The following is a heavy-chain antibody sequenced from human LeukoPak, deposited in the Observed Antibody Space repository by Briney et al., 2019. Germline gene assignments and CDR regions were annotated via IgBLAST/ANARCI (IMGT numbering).Heavy chain of an antibody. CDR1: GFTFSSCS. CDR2: ISSSSATI. Sequence: GGSLRLSCAASGFTFSSCSMNWVRQAPGKGLEWVSYISSSSATIYYADSVKGRFNISRDNSKNTLYLQMNSLRAEDTAGYYCAKRGGYYYSYMDVWGKGTTVTISS. J-gene: IGHJ6*03. V-gene: IGHV3-48*01. CDR3: AKRGGYYYSYMDV. D-gene: IGHD2-15*01.